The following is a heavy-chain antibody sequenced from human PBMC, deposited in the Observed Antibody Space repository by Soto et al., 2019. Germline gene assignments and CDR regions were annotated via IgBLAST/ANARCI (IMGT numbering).Heavy chain of an antibody. CDR2: IIPIFGTA. D-gene: IGHD1-26*01. V-gene: IGHV1-69*13. Sequence: ASVKISCKASGGTFIRYAISWVREAPGQGLEWMGGIIPIFGTANYAQKFQGRVTITADESTSTAYMELSSLRFEDTAVYYCARAIVGPTTTGWLDPWGEGTLVPVSS. CDR3: ARAIVGPTTTGWLDP. CDR1: GGTFIRYA. J-gene: IGHJ5*02.